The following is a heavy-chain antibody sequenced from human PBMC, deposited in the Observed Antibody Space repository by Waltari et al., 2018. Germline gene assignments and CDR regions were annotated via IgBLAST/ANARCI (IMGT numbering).Heavy chain of an antibody. J-gene: IGHJ2*01. V-gene: IGHV4-59*01. CDR3: ASTRARWYFDL. CDR1: GGSISSYS. D-gene: IGHD2-2*01. CDR2: IYYSGST. Sequence: QVQLQESGPGLVKPSETLSLTCTVSGGSISSYSWSWIRQPPGKGLEWIGYIYYSGSTNYNPSLKSRVTISVDTSKNQFSLKLSSVTAADTAVYYCASTRARWYFDLWGRGTLVTVSS.